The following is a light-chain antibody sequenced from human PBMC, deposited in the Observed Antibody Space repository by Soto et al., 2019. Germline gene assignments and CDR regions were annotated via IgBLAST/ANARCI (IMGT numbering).Light chain of an antibody. CDR1: QSIISTY. CDR2: AAS. J-gene: IGKJ1*01. V-gene: IGKV3-20*01. Sequence: EIGLTQSPCTLSLSPGERATLSCRASQSIISTYLAWYQQRPGQAPKLLIYAASSRASGVPARFSGSGSGTDFTLTISRLEPEDFGVYYCQQYGDSWTFGQGTKVDIK. CDR3: QQYGDSWT.